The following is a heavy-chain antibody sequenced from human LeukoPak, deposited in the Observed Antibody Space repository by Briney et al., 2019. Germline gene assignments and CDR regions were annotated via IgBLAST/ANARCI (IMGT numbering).Heavy chain of an antibody. Sequence: GRSLRLSCAPSGFTFDDYAMHWVRQAPGKGLEWVSGISWNSGSISYADSVKGRFTISRDNAKNSLYLQMNSLRAEDTALYYCAKDFVNGAFDIWGQGTMVTVSS. V-gene: IGHV3-9*01. CDR2: ISWNSGSI. CDR1: GFTFDDYA. J-gene: IGHJ3*02. D-gene: IGHD2/OR15-2a*01. CDR3: AKDFVNGAFDI.